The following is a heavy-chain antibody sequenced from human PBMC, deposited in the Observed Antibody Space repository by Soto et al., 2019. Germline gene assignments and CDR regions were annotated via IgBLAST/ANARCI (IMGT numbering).Heavy chain of an antibody. CDR3: ARNSVVVVTAIDY. Sequence: QVQLQVSGPGLVKPSQTLSLTCTVSGGSISSGGYYWSWIRQHPGKGLEWIGYIYYSGSTYYNPSLKSRVTISVDTSKDQFSLKLSSVTAAGTAVYYCARNSVVVVTAIDYWGQGTLVTVSS. J-gene: IGHJ4*02. D-gene: IGHD2-21*02. V-gene: IGHV4-31*03. CDR2: IYYSGST. CDR1: GGSISSGGYY.